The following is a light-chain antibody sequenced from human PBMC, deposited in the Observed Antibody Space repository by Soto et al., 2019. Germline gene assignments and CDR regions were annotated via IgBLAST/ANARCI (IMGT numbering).Light chain of an antibody. CDR1: SSDVGSYNL. CDR2: EVN. J-gene: IGLJ1*01. CDR3: FSYAGAGPFV. Sequence: QSALTQPASVSGSPGQSITISCTGTSSDVGSYNLVSWFQQHPGKAPKLFIYEVNRRPSGVSDRLSGDTSANTASLPISGLLAEDEADYYFFSYAGAGPFVFGTGTQLTVL. V-gene: IGLV2-23*02.